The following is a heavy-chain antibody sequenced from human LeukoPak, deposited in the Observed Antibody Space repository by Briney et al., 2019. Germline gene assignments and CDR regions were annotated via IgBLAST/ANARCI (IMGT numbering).Heavy chain of an antibody. Sequence: SETLSLTCAVYGGSFSGYYWSWIRQPPGKGLEWIGEINHSGSTNYNPSLKSRVTISVDTSKNQFSLKLSSVTAADTAVYYCASATRITMVRGVYYYYMDVWGKGTTVTISS. CDR2: INHSGST. J-gene: IGHJ6*03. CDR3: ASATRITMVRGVYYYYMDV. D-gene: IGHD3-10*01. V-gene: IGHV4-34*01. CDR1: GGSFSGYY.